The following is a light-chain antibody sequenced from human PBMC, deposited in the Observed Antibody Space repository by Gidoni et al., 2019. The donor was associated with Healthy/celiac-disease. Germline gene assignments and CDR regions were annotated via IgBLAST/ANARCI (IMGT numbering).Light chain of an antibody. J-gene: IGKJ2*01. CDR3: QQSYSTPQT. Sequence: DIQMTQSPSSLSASVGDRVTITCRASQSISSYFNWYQQKPGKAPKLLFYAASSLQSGVPSRFSGSGSGTDFTLTISSLQPEDFATYYCQQSYSTPQTFGQGTKLEIK. CDR1: QSISSY. CDR2: AAS. V-gene: IGKV1-39*01.